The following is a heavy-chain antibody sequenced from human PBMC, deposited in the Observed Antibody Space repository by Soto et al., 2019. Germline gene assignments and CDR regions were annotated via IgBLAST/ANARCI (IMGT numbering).Heavy chain of an antibody. CDR2: IIPIFGTA. CDR1: GGTFSSYA. CDR3: ARDLPPSGGSYLASFDY. D-gene: IGHD1-26*01. Sequence: QVQLVQSGAEVKKPGSSVKVSCKASGGTFSSYAISWVRRAPGQGLEWMGGIIPIFGTANYAQKFQGRVTITADESTSTAYMELSSLRSEDTAVYYCARDLPPSGGSYLASFDYWGQGTLVTVSS. V-gene: IGHV1-69*01. J-gene: IGHJ4*02.